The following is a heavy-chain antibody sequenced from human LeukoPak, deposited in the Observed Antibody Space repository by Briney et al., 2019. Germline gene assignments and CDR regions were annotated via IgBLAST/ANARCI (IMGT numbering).Heavy chain of an antibody. CDR3: ARMGKDYSHRLYYFDY. V-gene: IGHV4-34*01. CDR1: GGSSSGYY. Sequence: PSETLSLTCAVYGGSSSGYYWSWIRQPPGKGLEWIGEINHSGSTNYNPSLKSRVTISVDTSKNQFSLKLSSVTAADTAVYYCARMGKDYSHRLYYFDYWGQGTLVTVSS. CDR2: INHSGST. J-gene: IGHJ4*02. D-gene: IGHD4-11*01.